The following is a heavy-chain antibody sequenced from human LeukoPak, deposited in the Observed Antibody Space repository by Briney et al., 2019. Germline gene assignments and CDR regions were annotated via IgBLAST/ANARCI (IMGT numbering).Heavy chain of an antibody. V-gene: IGHV3-33*01. CDR3: ARVAAGTTIFGVVIYSYYYYYYMDV. CDR2: IWYDGSNK. CDR1: GFTFSSYG. Sequence: GGSLRLSCAASGFTFSSYGMHWVRQAPGKGLEWVAVIWYDGSNKYYADSVKGRFTISRDNSKNTLYLQMNSLRAEDTAVYYCARVAAGTTIFGVVIYSYYYYYYMDVWGKGTTVTVSS. D-gene: IGHD3-3*01. J-gene: IGHJ6*03.